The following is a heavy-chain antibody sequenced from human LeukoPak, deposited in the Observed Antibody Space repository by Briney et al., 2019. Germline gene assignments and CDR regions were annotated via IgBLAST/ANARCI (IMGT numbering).Heavy chain of an antibody. V-gene: IGHV4-30-4*07. CDR3: ARERDGGGGMSFDY. Sequence: PAVTLRLSCAASGFTFSSYAMSWIRQPPGKGLEWSGYIYYSRSSYYKPSLKSRVTISVDTSKNQFSLKLSSVTAADTAVYYCARERDGGGGMSFDYWGQGTLVTVSS. CDR2: IYYSRSS. D-gene: IGHD6-13*01. J-gene: IGHJ4*02. CDR1: GFTFSSYA.